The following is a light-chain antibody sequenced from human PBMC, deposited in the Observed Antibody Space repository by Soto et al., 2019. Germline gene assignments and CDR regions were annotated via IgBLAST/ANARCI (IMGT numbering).Light chain of an antibody. Sequence: DIQMTQSPSTLSASVGDRVTITCRASQSISSWLAWYQQKPGKAPKLLIYDASSLESGVPSRFSGSGSGTEFPLTISILQADDFATYYCQQYTSYWTFGQGTKVEIK. CDR1: QSISSW. V-gene: IGKV1-5*01. CDR3: QQYTSYWT. CDR2: DAS. J-gene: IGKJ1*01.